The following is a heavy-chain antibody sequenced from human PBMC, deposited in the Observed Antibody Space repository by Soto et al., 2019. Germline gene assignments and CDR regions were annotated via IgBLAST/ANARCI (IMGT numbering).Heavy chain of an antibody. J-gene: IGHJ5*02. D-gene: IGHD3-3*01. CDR3: VRDRGSDFWSGPFP. V-gene: IGHV3-74*01. CDR2: ISPDGRNT. Sequence: TFSDYWIHWVRQAPGKGLEWVSRISPDGRNTDYADFVKGRFTISRDNPKNTLSLQMNSLRVDDMAVYYCVRDRGSDFWSGPFPWGQGTVVTVSS. CDR1: TFSDYW.